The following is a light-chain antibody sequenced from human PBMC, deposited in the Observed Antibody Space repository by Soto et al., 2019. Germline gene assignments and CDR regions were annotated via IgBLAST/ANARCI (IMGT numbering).Light chain of an antibody. Sequence: EIVLTQSPGTLSLSPGESATLSCRASQSVSSSYLAWYQQKPGQAPRLLIYGASSRATGIPDRFSGSGSGTDFTLTINRLEPEDFAVYYCEQYDKSITVGGGTKVDIK. CDR2: GAS. CDR1: QSVSSSY. V-gene: IGKV3-20*01. CDR3: EQYDKSIT. J-gene: IGKJ4*01.